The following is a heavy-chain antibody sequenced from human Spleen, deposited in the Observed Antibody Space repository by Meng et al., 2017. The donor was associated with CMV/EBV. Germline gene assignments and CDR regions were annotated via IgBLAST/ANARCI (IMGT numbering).Heavy chain of an antibody. Sequence: SGGSISDNHGWSWVRQSPGEGLEWIGEIFDSGITYYNPSLKSRVTISLDKSKNHFSLKLNSVTAADTAVYYCARAYCGGDCYSGFDYWGQGSLVTVSS. CDR1: GGSISDNHG. CDR2: IFDSGIT. CDR3: ARAYCGGDCYSGFDY. D-gene: IGHD2-21*01. J-gene: IGHJ4*02. V-gene: IGHV4-4*02.